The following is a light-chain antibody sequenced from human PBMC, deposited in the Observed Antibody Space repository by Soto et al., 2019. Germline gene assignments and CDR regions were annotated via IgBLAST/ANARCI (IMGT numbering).Light chain of an antibody. Sequence: QSALTQPASVSGSPGQSITISCTGTTSDVGGYNYVSWYQQHPGKAPKLMIYDVDSRPSGVSNRFSGSKSGNTASLTISGLQAEDEADYYCSSFTTSTTLLFGGGTKVTVL. J-gene: IGLJ2*01. V-gene: IGLV2-14*03. CDR2: DVD. CDR3: SSFTTSTTLL. CDR1: TSDVGGYNY.